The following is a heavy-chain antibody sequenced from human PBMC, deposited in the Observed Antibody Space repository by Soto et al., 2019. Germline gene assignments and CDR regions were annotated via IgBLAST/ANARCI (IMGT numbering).Heavy chain of an antibody. CDR3: ARARNWFDP. J-gene: IGHJ5*02. V-gene: IGHV4-39*01. CDR1: GGSISSSPYY. Sequence: PSETLSLTCTVSGGSISSSPYYWGWIRQPPGKGLECIGIINYSGTTYNNPSLKSRVTISVDTTKNQFSLNLKSVTAADTAVYYCARARNWFDPWGQGTLVTVSS. CDR2: INYSGTT.